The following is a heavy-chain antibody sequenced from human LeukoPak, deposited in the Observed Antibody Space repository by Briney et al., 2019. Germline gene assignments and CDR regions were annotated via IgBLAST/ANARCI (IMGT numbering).Heavy chain of an antibody. D-gene: IGHD3-9*01. V-gene: IGHV3-30*04. CDR3: ARDRAYYDILTGYYPHYYYYYYMDV. J-gene: IGHJ6*03. CDR2: ISYDGSNK. Sequence: GGSLRLSCAASGFTFSSYAMHWVRQAPGKGLEWVAVISYDGSNKYYADSVKGRFTISRDNSKNTLYLQMNSLRAEDTAVYYCARDRAYYDILTGYYPHYYYYYYMDVWGKGTTDTVSS. CDR1: GFTFSSYA.